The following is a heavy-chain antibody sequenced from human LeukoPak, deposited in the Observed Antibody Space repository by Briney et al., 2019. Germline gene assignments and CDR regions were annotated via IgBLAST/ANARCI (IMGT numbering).Heavy chain of an antibody. V-gene: IGHV3-7*01. D-gene: IGHD3-16*01. J-gene: IGHJ4*02. CDR1: GFTLSTYW. Sequence: QTGGSLRLSCEASGFTLSTYWMNWVRQVPGKGLEWVANINQDASGKRYVGSVKARFNIARANAHNTLSLQMNSLRAEDTAVYYCASWGAGGNSWGQGTLVTVSS. CDR2: INQDASGK. CDR3: ASWGAGGNS.